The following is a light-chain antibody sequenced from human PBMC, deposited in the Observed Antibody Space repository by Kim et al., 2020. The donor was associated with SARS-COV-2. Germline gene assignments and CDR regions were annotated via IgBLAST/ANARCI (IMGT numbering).Light chain of an antibody. V-gene: IGKV3-15*01. CDR3: QQYNDWPPNT. J-gene: IGKJ5*01. Sequence: ETVMTQSPATLSVSPGERATLSCRASQSVSSNLAWYQQKPGQAPRLLIYGASTRATGIPARFSGSGSGTEFTLTISSLQSEDFAVYYWQQYNDWPPNTLGQGTRLEIK. CDR1: QSVSSN. CDR2: GAS.